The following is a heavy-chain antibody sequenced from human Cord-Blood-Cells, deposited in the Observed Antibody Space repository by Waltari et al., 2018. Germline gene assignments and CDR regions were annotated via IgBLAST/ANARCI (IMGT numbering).Heavy chain of an antibody. D-gene: IGHD3-10*01. Sequence: EVQLVQSGAEVQKPGESLKISCTGSGYSFTSYWIGRVRQLAGKGLEWMGIIYPGDSDTRYSPSFQGQVTISADKSISTAYLQWSSLKASDTAMYYCARHGRLGSSYWYFDLWGRGTLVTVSS. J-gene: IGHJ2*01. CDR2: IYPGDSDT. V-gene: IGHV5-51*01. CDR1: GYSFTSYW. CDR3: ARHGRLGSSYWYFDL.